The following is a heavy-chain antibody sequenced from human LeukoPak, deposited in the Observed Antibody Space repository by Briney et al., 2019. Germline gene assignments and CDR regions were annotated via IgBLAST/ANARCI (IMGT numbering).Heavy chain of an antibody. Sequence: ASVKVSCKASGYTFTGYYMHWVRQAPGQGLEWMGWINPNSGGTNYAQKFQGRVTMTRDTSISTAYMELSRLRSDDTAVYYCARDQDVVQLERRPGKYYYYYYGMDVWGQGTTVTVSS. CDR3: ARDQDVVQLERRPGKYYYYYYGMDV. CDR1: GYTFTGYY. J-gene: IGHJ6*02. V-gene: IGHV1-2*02. CDR2: INPNSGGT. D-gene: IGHD1-1*01.